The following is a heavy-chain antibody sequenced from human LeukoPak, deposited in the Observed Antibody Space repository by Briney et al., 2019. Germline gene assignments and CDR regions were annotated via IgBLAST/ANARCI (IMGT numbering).Heavy chain of an antibody. J-gene: IGHJ6*02. Sequence: GGSLRLSCAASGFTFSSYAMHWVRQAPGKGLEWVSAISGSGGSTYYADSVKGRFTISRDNSKNTLYLQMNSLRAEDTAVYYCAREQKLVVPAAIYYYGMDVWGQGTTVTVSS. CDR3: AREQKLVVPAAIYYYGMDV. CDR2: ISGSGGST. D-gene: IGHD2-2*02. CDR1: GFTFSSYA. V-gene: IGHV3-23*01.